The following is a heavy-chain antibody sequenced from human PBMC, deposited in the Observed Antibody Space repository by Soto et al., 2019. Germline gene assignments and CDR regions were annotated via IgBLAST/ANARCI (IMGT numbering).Heavy chain of an antibody. CDR3: AREHSSSWYVGWFDP. CDR1: GGTFSRYS. J-gene: IGHJ5*02. CDR2: IIPIFGTA. Sequence: SVKVSCKASGGTFSRYSISWVRQAPGQGLEWMGGIIPIFGTANYAQKFQGRVTITADESTSTAYMELSSLRSEDTAVYYCAREHSSSWYVGWFDPWGQGTLVTVSS. D-gene: IGHD6-13*01. V-gene: IGHV1-69*13.